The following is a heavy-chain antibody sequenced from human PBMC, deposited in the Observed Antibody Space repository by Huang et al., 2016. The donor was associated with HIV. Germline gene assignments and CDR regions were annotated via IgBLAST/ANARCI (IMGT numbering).Heavy chain of an antibody. CDR2: SKWNSGNK. CDR3: GKDNGRDYYYGMDA. CDR1: GFTFDDYA. J-gene: IGHJ6*02. Sequence: EVQLVESGGGLVQPGRSLRLSCVVSGFTFDDYAMHWVRQATGKGPEWVSGSKWNSGNKGYADSVRGRFTISRDKAKNSLDLQMNRLRAEDTALYYCGKDNGRDYYYGMDAWGRGTTVIVSS. V-gene: IGHV3-9*01.